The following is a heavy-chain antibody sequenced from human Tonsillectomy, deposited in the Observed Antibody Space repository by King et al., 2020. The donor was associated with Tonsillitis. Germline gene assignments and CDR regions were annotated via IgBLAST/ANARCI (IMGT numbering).Heavy chain of an antibody. V-gene: IGHV4-59*01. J-gene: IGHJ5*02. CDR1: GGSISYYY. CDR3: AKARSWFYP. CDR2: NYYTGST. Sequence: QVQLQESGPGLVKPSETLSLTCTVSGGSISYYYWSWIRQPPGRGLEWIGYNYYTGSTNYNPSLKSRVTISVDTSKNQFSLKLRSVTAADTAVYYCAKARSWFYPWGQGTRVTVSS.